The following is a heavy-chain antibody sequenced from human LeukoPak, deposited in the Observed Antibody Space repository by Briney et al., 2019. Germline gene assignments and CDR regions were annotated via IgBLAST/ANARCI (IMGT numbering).Heavy chain of an antibody. J-gene: IGHJ4*02. D-gene: IGHD1-26*01. CDR3: ARNLNSGNYYYFDY. V-gene: IGHV3-23*01. Sequence: PGGSLRLSCAAPGFTFHAYAMTWVRQAPGKGLEWVSAISGSGSNTYYADSVKGRFTISRDASKNTLYLQMNSLRAEDTAVYYCARNLNSGNYYYFDYWGQGTLVTVSS. CDR2: ISGSGSNT. CDR1: GFTFHAYA.